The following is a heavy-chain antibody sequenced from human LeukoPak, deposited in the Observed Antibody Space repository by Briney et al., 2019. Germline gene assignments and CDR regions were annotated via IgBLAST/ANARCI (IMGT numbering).Heavy chain of an antibody. Sequence: GGSLRLSCAASGFTFSSYAMSWVRQAPGKGLEWVSAISGSGGSTYYADSVKGRFTISRDNSKNTLYLQMNNLRAEDTAVYYCAKGGRYYYDSSGYRDYFDYWGQGTPVTVSS. CDR3: AKGGRYYYDSSGYRDYFDY. J-gene: IGHJ4*02. CDR2: ISGSGGST. V-gene: IGHV3-23*01. D-gene: IGHD3-22*01. CDR1: GFTFSSYA.